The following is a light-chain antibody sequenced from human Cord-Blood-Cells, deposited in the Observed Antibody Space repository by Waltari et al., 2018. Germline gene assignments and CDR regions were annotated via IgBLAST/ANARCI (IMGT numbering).Light chain of an antibody. J-gene: IGLJ3*02. CDR1: SSDVGGYNY. CDR3: SSYTSSSTWV. V-gene: IGLV2-14*03. CDR2: DVS. Sequence: QSALTQPASVSGSPGQSITISCPGTSSDVGGYNYDSWYQQHPGTAPKLMIYDVSNRPAGVSNRFSGSKSGNTASLTISGLQAEDEADYYCSSYTSSSTWVFGGGTKLTVL.